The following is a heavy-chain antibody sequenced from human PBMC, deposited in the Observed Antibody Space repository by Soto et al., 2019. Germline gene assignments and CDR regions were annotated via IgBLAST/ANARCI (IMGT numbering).Heavy chain of an antibody. D-gene: IGHD1-26*01. CDR2: ISGSGGST. Sequence: PGGSLRLSCAASGFTFSSYSMNWVRQAPGKGLEWVSAISGSGGSTYYADSVKGRFTISRDNSKNTLYLQMNSLRAEDTAVYYCAKENAHSSGSYNFDYWGQGTLVTVSS. V-gene: IGHV3-23*01. CDR1: GFTFSSYS. J-gene: IGHJ4*02. CDR3: AKENAHSSGSYNFDY.